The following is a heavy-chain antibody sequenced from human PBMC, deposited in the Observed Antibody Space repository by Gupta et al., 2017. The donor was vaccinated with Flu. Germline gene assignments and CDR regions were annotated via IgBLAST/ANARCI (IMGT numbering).Heavy chain of an antibody. J-gene: IGHJ3*02. CDR3: ARGAMGDGYKGDAFDI. Sequence: FTGYYMHWVRQAPGQGLEWMGWINPNSGGTNYAQKFQGWVTMTRDTSISTAYMELSRLRSDDTAVYYCARGAMGDGYKGDAFDIWGQGTMVTVSS. V-gene: IGHV1-2*04. D-gene: IGHD5-24*01. CDR1: FTGYY. CDR2: INPNSGGT.